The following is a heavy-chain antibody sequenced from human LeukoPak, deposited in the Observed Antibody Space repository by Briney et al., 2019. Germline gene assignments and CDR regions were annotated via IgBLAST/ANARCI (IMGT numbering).Heavy chain of an antibody. CDR2: IYSSGST. D-gene: IGHD2-2*02. CDR1: GDSIRSGNYY. CDR3: ARYCSTTSCYTGAFDI. Sequence: PSETLSLTCTVSGDSIRSGNYYWSWIQQPAGKGLEWIGRIYSSGSTNYNPSLMSRVTISVDTSKNQFSLKLSSVTAADTAVYYCARYCSTTSCYTGAFDIWGQGTMVTVSS. V-gene: IGHV4-61*02. J-gene: IGHJ3*02.